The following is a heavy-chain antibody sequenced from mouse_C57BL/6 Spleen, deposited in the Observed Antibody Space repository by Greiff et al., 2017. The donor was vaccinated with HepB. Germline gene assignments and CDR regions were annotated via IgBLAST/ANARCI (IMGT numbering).Heavy chain of an antibody. Sequence: EVQLQQSGPELVKPGASVKISCKASGYTFTDYYMNWVKQSHGKSLEWIGDINPNNGGTSYNQKFKGKATLTVDKSSSTAYMELRSLTSDDSAVYYCAREGDYYYAMYYWGQGTSVTVSS. CDR2: INPNNGGT. D-gene: IGHD2-4*01. CDR1: GYTFTDYY. J-gene: IGHJ4*01. V-gene: IGHV1-26*01. CDR3: AREGDYYYAMYY.